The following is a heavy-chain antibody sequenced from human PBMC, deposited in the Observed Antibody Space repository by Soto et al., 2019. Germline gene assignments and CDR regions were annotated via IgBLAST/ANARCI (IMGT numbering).Heavy chain of an antibody. CDR2: IVARGITT. J-gene: IGHJ2*01. Sequence: EVQLLESGGALVQPGGSLRLACATSGLTFSGYSMGWVRQAPGKGLEWVSSIVARGITTYYADSVKGRFTISRDNSKNTVYLQMSSLREEDTAVYYCAKDLRGPEAGTWYFDLWGRGTLVTVSS. D-gene: IGHD6-13*01. CDR3: AKDLRGPEAGTWYFDL. V-gene: IGHV3-23*01. CDR1: GLTFSGYS.